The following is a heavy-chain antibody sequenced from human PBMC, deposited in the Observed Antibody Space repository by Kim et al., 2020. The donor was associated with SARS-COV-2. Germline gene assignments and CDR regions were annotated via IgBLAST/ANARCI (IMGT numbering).Heavy chain of an antibody. CDR3: ARATMVRGVIITSYYGMDV. J-gene: IGHJ6*02. V-gene: IGHV3-53*01. D-gene: IGHD3-10*01. Sequence: GRFTISRDNSKNTLYLQMNSLRAEDTAVYYCARATMVRGVIITSYYGMDVWGQGTTVTVSS.